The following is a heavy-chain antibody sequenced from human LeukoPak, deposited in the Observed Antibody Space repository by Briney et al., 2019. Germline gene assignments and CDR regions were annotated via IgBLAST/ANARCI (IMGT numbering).Heavy chain of an antibody. CDR1: GVSISSNSYY. CDR3: ARNRYYYGSGGNEVPNWFDP. D-gene: IGHD3-10*01. Sequence: SETLSLTCAVSGVSISSNSYYWGWLRPPQGLGLEWIVSTYYSGSTYYTPSIKSRVTISVDTSKNQFSLKLSSVTAEDTAVYYCARNRYYYGSGGNEVPNWFDPWGQGTLVTVSS. V-gene: IGHV4-39*01. J-gene: IGHJ5*02. CDR2: TYYSGST.